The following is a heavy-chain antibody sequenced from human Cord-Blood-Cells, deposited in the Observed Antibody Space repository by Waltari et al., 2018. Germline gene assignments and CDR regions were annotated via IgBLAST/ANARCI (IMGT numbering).Heavy chain of an antibody. J-gene: IGHJ3*02. CDR2: IIPIFGTA. CDR3: ARGGGGDHNWDDAFDI. V-gene: IGHV1-69*06. D-gene: IGHD1-20*01. CDR1: GGTFSSYA. Sequence: QVQLVQSGAEVKKPGSSVKVSCKASGGTFSSYAISWVRQALGQGLEWMGGIIPIFGTANYAQKFQGRVTITADKSTSTAYMELSSLISEDTAVYYCARGGGGDHNWDDAFDIWGQGTMVTVSS.